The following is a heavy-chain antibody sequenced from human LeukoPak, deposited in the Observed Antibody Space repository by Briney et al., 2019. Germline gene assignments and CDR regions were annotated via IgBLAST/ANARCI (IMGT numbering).Heavy chain of an antibody. D-gene: IGHD3-10*01. Sequence: GGSLRLSCAVSGFTFSDYYMSWIRQAPGKGLEWVSYISSSGSTINYADSVKGRFTISRDNAKNSLYLQMNSLRAEDTAVYYCARALALWYGELLVWGKGTTVTVSS. V-gene: IGHV3-11*01. CDR1: GFTFSDYY. CDR2: ISSSGSTI. J-gene: IGHJ6*04. CDR3: ARALALWYGELLV.